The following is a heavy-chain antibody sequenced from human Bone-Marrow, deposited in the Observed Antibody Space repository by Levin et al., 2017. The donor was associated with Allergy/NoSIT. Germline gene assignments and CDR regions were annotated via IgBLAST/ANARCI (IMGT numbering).Heavy chain of an antibody. V-gene: IGHV3-64*01. J-gene: IGHJ6*02. Sequence: PGGSLRLSCAASGFTFSSYAMHWVRQAPGKGLEYVSAITSDGDSTYYANSVKGRFTLSRDNSKNTRYRQMGSLRAEDVTVDDCARLRSGSYRYGMDVWGQGTTVTVSS. CDR2: ITSDGDST. CDR1: GFTFSSYA. D-gene: IGHD1-26*01. CDR3: ARLRSGSYRYGMDV.